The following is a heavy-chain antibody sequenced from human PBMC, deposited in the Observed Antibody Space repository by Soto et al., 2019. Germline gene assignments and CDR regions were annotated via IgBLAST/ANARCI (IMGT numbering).Heavy chain of an antibody. J-gene: IGHJ4*02. CDR1: GGSISSSSYY. CDR3: ARHVGPVDIVATVFDY. D-gene: IGHD5-12*01. Sequence: SETLSLTCTVSGGSISSSSYYWGWIRQPPGKGLEWIGSIYYSGSTYYNPSLKSRVTISVDTSKNQFSLKLSSVTAADTAVYYCARHVGPVDIVATVFDYWGQGTLVTVS. V-gene: IGHV4-39*01. CDR2: IYYSGST.